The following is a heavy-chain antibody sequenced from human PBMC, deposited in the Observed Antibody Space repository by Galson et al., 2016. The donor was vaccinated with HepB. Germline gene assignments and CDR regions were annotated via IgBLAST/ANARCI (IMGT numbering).Heavy chain of an antibody. Sequence: QSGAEVKKPGESLKISCRASGYTFSNSWIGWVRQVPGKGLEWMANIYPGDSDTRYSPSFQGQVTISVDRSISTAYLQWGSLKASDTAMYYCARLLGYCTHVSCYWDYWGLGTLVTVSS. V-gene: IGHV5-51*01. D-gene: IGHD2-8*01. CDR3: ARLLGYCTHVSCYWDY. CDR2: IYPGDSDT. J-gene: IGHJ4*02. CDR1: GYTFSNSW.